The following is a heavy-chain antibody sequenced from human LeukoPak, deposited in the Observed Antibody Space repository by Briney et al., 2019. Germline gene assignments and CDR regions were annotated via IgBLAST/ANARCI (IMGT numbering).Heavy chain of an antibody. D-gene: IGHD6-19*01. CDR2: ISGSGGST. J-gene: IGHJ4*02. CDR1: GFTFSSYA. V-gene: IGHV3-23*01. Sequence: GGSLRLSCAASGFTFSSYAMSWVRQAPGKGLEWVSAISGSGGSTYYADSVKGRFTISRDNSKNTLYLQMNSLRAEDTAVYYCAKDRRGSGWSPGVDYWGQGTLVTVSS. CDR3: AKDRRGSGWSPGVDY.